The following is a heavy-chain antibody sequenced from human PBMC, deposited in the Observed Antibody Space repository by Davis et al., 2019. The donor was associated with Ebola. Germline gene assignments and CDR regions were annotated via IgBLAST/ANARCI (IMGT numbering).Heavy chain of an antibody. D-gene: IGHD3-3*01. J-gene: IGHJ4*02. CDR3: AREEFWSGYYSIFHY. V-gene: IGHV1-69*13. CDR2: IIPVFGIP. CDR1: GGTFSSYA. Sequence: SVKVSCKASGGTFSSYAISWVRQAPGQGLDWMGGIIPVFGIPKYAQKFQGRVTITADESTSTAYMELSSLRSEDTAVYYCAREEFWSGYYSIFHYWGQGTLVTVSS.